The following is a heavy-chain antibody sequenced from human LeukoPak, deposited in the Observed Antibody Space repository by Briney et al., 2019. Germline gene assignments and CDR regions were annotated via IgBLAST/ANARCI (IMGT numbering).Heavy chain of an antibody. V-gene: IGHV1-69*06. CDR1: GGTFSSYA. J-gene: IGHJ3*02. CDR3: ATDQEMATILDAFDI. Sequence: SVKVSCKASGGTFSSYAISWVRQAPGQGLEWMGGIIPIFGTANYAQKFQGRVTITADKSTSTAYMELSSLRSEDTAVYYCATDQEMATILDAFDIWGQGTMVTVSS. D-gene: IGHD5-24*01. CDR2: IIPIFGTA.